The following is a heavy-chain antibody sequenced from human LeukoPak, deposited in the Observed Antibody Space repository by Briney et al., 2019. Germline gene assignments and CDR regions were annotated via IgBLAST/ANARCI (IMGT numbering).Heavy chain of an antibody. CDR2: IYSGGST. V-gene: IGHV3-53*01. CDR3: ASFIQGLIGNWAFDI. J-gene: IGHJ3*02. CDR1: GFTVSSNY. D-gene: IGHD6-25*01. Sequence: GGSLRLSCAASGFTVSSNYMSWVRQAPGKGLEWVSIIYSGGSTYYVDSVKGRFTISRDNSKNTLYLQMNSLRAEDTAVYYCASFIQGLIGNWAFDIWGQGTMVTVSS.